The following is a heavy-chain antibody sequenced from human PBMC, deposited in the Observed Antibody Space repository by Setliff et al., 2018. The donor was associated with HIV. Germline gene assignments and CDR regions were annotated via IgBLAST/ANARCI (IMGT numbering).Heavy chain of an antibody. CDR3: ARPLIAAAGTFWFDP. V-gene: IGHV1-8*01. D-gene: IGHD6-13*01. CDR2: MNPNSGDT. Sequence: ASVKVSCKASGYSFTSYDINWVRQATGQGLEWMGWMNPNSGDTDYAQKFQGRVTMTRNTSIGAAYMELSSLRSEDTAVYYCARPLIAAAGTFWFDPWGQGTLVTV. CDR1: GYSFTSYD. J-gene: IGHJ5*02.